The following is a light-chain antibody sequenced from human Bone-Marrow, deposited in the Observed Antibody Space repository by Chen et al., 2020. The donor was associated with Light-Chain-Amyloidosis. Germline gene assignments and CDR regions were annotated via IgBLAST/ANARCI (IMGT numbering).Light chain of an antibody. J-gene: IGLJ3*02. Sequence: SYVLTQPSSVSVAPGQTATIACGGNNIGSTSVHWYQQTPGQAPLLVVYDDSDRPSGIPERLSGSNSGNKATLTISRVEAGDEADYYCQVWDRSSDRPGFGGGTKLTVI. CDR2: DDS. V-gene: IGLV3-21*02. CDR1: NIGSTS. CDR3: QVWDRSSDRPG.